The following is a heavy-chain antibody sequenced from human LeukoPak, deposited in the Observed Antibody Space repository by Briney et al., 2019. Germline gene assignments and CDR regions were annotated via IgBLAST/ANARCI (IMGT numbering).Heavy chain of an antibody. CDR1: GGTFTSYA. Sequence: SVKVSCKASGGTFTSYAISWVRQAPGQGLEWMGGIIPIFGTANYAQKFQGRVTITADESTSTAYMELSSLRSEDTAVYYCARENPSGYSSGWSGIGAFDIWGQGTMVTVSS. CDR3: ARENPSGYSSGWSGIGAFDI. D-gene: IGHD6-19*01. V-gene: IGHV1-69*13. CDR2: IIPIFGTA. J-gene: IGHJ3*02.